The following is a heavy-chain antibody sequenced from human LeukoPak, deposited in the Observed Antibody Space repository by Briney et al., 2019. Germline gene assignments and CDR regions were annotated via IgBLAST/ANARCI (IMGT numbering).Heavy chain of an antibody. CDR2: INPNGITT. Sequence: GGSLRLSCAASGFIFRNYWMHWVRQAPGKGLVWVARINPNGITTTYTDSVKGRFTISRDNAKNTLYLQMNSLRAEDTAVYYCARDPTYDSSGYYYVDYYYGMDVWGQGTTVTVSS. CDR1: GFIFRNYW. D-gene: IGHD3-22*01. J-gene: IGHJ6*02. CDR3: ARDPTYDSSGYYYVDYYYGMDV. V-gene: IGHV3-74*01.